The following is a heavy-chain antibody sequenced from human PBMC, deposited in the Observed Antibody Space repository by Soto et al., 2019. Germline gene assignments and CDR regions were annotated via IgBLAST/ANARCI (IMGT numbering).Heavy chain of an antibody. D-gene: IGHD3-3*01. CDR1: GLTFSSYS. CDR2: ISSSSTI. Sequence: GGSLRLSCAASGLTFSSYSMNWVRQAPGKGLEWVSYISSSSTIYYADSVKGRFTISRDNAKNSLYLQMNSLRDEDTAVYYCARDGTSLSIFGVVITRNYYYYGMDVWGQGTTVTVSS. CDR3: ARDGTSLSIFGVVITRNYYYYGMDV. J-gene: IGHJ6*02. V-gene: IGHV3-48*02.